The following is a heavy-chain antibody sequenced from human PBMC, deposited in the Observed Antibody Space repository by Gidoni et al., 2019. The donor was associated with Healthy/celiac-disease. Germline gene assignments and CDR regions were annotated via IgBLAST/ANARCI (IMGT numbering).Heavy chain of an antibody. CDR3: ARHRRIVGATMGWGFDY. Sequence: QLQLQESGPGLVKPSETLSLTCTVSGGSISSSSYYWGWIRQPPGKGLEWIGSIYYSGSTYYNPSLKSRVTISVDTSKNQFSLKLSSVTAADTAVYYCARHRRIVGATMGWGFDYWGQGTLVTVSS. J-gene: IGHJ4*02. V-gene: IGHV4-39*01. D-gene: IGHD1-26*01. CDR1: GGSISSSSYY. CDR2: IYYSGST.